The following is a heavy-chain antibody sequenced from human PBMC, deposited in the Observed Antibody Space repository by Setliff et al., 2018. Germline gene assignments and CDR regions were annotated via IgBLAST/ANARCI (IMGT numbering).Heavy chain of an antibody. J-gene: IGHJ3*02. Sequence: GESLKISCVAYEFTFSTYSMHWVRQAPGKGLEWVSSISPRSIYIYYADSVRGRFTISRDNAQNSLYLQMNTLGAEDTAVYYCARSPANGGHDAFDIWGQGTMVTVS. CDR2: ISPRSIYI. V-gene: IGHV3-21*01. D-gene: IGHD6-25*01. CDR3: ARSPANGGHDAFDI. CDR1: EFTFSTYS.